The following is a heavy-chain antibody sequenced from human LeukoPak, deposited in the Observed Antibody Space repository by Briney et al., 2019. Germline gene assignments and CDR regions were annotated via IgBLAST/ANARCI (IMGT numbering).Heavy chain of an antibody. V-gene: IGHV1-8*01. CDR2: MNSNSGNT. J-gene: IGHJ6*03. CDR1: GYTFTSYD. D-gene: IGHD5-12*01. CDR3: ARGKRGYDLGDYYYYMDV. Sequence: ASVKVSCKASGYTFTSYDINWVRQPTGQGLEWMGWMNSNSGNTGYAQKFQGRVTMTRNTSISTAYMELSSLRSEDPAVYYCARGKRGYDLGDYYYYMDVWGKGTTVTVSS.